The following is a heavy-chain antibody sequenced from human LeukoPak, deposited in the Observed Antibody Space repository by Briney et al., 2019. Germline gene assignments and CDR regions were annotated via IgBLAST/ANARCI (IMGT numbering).Heavy chain of an antibody. D-gene: IGHD3-3*01. CDR3: ARGYDFWSGYLIDY. V-gene: IGHV4-61*02. J-gene: IGHJ4*02. CDR1: GGSISSGSYF. CDR2: IYTSGST. Sequence: SETLSLTCTVSGGSISSGSYFWDWIRQPPGKGLEWIGRIYTSGSTNYNPSLKSRVTISVDTSKNQFSLKLSSVTAADTAVYYCARGYDFWSGYLIDYWGQGTLVTVSS.